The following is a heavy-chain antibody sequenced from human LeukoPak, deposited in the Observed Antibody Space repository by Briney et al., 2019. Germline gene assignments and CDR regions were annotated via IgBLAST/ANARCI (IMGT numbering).Heavy chain of an antibody. J-gene: IGHJ4*02. CDR2: LNPNNGHV. CDR3: ARVGAGGTMIVVVHGTYFDY. CDR1: GYTFITYD. Sequence: GASVKVSCKASGYTFITYDILWVRQAAGQGLEWMGWLNPNNGHVGYIEKFQGRVTMTMDTSISTAYMELRSLRYDDTAVYYCARVGAGGTMIVVVHGTYFDYWGQGTLVTVSS. D-gene: IGHD3-22*01. V-gene: IGHV1-8*01.